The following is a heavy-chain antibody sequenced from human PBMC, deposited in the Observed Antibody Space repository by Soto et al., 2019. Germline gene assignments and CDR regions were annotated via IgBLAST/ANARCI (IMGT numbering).Heavy chain of an antibody. D-gene: IGHD5-12*01. V-gene: IGHV3-23*01. CDR3: AKDQAGDAYNYGY. J-gene: IGHJ4*02. CDR1: GFTFRNYA. Sequence: EVPLLESGGGLVQPGGSLRLSCAASGFTFRNYAMSWVRQAPGKGLEWVSVISGSGGRTFYADSVQGRFTISRDNSKNTLYLQLNSLRAEDTAVYYCAKDQAGDAYNYGYWGQGTLVTVSS. CDR2: ISGSGGRT.